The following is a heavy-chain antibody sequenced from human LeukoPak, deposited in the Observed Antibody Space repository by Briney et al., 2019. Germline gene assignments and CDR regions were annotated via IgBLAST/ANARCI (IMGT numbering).Heavy chain of an antibody. J-gene: IGHJ5*02. Sequence: GASVKVSCKASGYTFTSYGISWVRQAPGQGLEWMGWISAYNGNTNYAQKLQGRVTMTTDTSTSTAYMELRSLRSDDTAVYYCARGLWGSYRYSEFDPWGQGTLVTVSS. CDR2: ISAYNGNT. D-gene: IGHD3-16*02. V-gene: IGHV1-18*01. CDR3: ARGLWGSYRYSEFDP. CDR1: GYTFTSYG.